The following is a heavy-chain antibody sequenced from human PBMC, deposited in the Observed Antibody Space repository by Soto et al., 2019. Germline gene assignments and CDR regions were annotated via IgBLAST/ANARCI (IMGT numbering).Heavy chain of an antibody. J-gene: IGHJ4*02. V-gene: IGHV1-69*13. CDR2: IIPIFGTA. CDR3: ARDYYGGKPALGY. D-gene: IGHD4-17*01. Sequence: GASVTVSCKASGGTFSSYAMRWVRQAPGQGLEWMGGIIPIFGTANYAQKFQGRVTITADESTSTAYMELSSLRSEDTAVYYCARDYYGGKPALGYWGQGTLVTVSS. CDR1: GGTFSSYA.